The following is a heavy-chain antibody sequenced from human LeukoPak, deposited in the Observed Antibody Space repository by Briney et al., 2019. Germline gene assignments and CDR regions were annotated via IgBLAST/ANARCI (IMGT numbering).Heavy chain of an antibody. CDR2: INPTSGDT. D-gene: IGHD3-16*01. V-gene: IGHV1-2*02. Sequence: ASVKVSCKASGYTFTGYYMHWVRQAPGQGLEWMGWINPTSGDTKYSQKFQGRVTMTRDTSINTAYMELSRLRSDDTAVYYCATQRGSYLWGTDFDYWGQGTLVTVSS. CDR1: GYTFTGYY. CDR3: ATQRGSYLWGTDFDY. J-gene: IGHJ4*02.